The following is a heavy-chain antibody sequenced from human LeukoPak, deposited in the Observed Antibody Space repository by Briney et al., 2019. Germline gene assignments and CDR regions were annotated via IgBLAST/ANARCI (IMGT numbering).Heavy chain of an antibody. V-gene: IGHV3-21*01. Sequence: GGSLRLSCAASGFTFSSYSMNWVRQAPGKGLEWVSSISSSSSYIYYADSVKGRLTISRDNAKNSLYLQMNSLRAEDTAVYYCARGIDDYGDLRLDYWGQGTLVTVSS. J-gene: IGHJ4*02. D-gene: IGHD4-17*01. CDR3: ARGIDDYGDLRLDY. CDR2: ISSSSSYI. CDR1: GFTFSSYS.